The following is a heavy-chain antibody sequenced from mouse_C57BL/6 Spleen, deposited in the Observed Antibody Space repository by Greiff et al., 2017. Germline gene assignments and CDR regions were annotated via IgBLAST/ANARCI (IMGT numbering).Heavy chain of an antibody. D-gene: IGHD1-1*01. Sequence: VQLQQSGAELVRPGTSVKVSCKASGYAFTNYLIEWVKQRPGQGLEWIGVINPGSGGTNYNEKFKGKATLTADKSSSTAYMQLSSLTSEDSAVDVCARRDYYGSSYYFDYWGQGTTLTVSS. V-gene: IGHV1-54*01. CDR3: ARRDYYGSSYYFDY. CDR2: INPGSGGT. J-gene: IGHJ2*01. CDR1: GYAFTNYL.